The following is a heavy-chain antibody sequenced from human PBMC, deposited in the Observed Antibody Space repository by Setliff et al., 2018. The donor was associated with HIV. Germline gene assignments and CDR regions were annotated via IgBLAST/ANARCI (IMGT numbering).Heavy chain of an antibody. V-gene: IGHV1-58*02. CDR3: AAGPDYYYYYMDV. CDR1: GFTFTTSA. J-gene: IGHJ6*03. Sequence: SVKVSCKASGFTFTTSAMQWVRQARGQRLEWIGWIVVGSGNANYAQKFQERVTITRDMSTSTAYMELSSLRSEDTAVYYCAAGPDYYYYYMDVWGKGTTVTVSS. CDR2: IVVGSGNA.